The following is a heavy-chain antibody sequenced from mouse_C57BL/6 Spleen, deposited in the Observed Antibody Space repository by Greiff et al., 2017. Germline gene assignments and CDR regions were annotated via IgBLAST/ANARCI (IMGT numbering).Heavy chain of an antibody. J-gene: IGHJ2*01. D-gene: IGHD1-1*01. V-gene: IGHV1-62-2*01. Sequence: QVQPKQSGAELVKPGASVKLSCTASGFTFTEYTIHWVKQRSGQGLEWIGWFYPGSGSITYNEKFKYKATLTADKSTSTVYMELSRLTSEDSAVYFCSRHEEDYYDSSLFDYWGQGATLTVSS. CDR1: GFTFTEYT. CDR2: FYPGSGSI. CDR3: SRHEEDYYDSSLFDY.